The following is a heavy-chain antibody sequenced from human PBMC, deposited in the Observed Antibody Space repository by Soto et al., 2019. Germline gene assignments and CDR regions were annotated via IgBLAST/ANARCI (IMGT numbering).Heavy chain of an antibody. D-gene: IGHD1-26*01. CDR3: AKEGSGSRFAFDV. CDR1: GFTFSSHG. Sequence: QVQLVESGGGVVQPGTSLRLSCAASGFTFSSHGMHWVRQAPGNGLEWVAVVSDSGKTKYYADSVKGRLTISRDNSKNTLFLQMSSLRSEDTAVYYCAKEGSGSRFAFDVWGQGTMVVVSS. J-gene: IGHJ3*01. V-gene: IGHV3-30*18. CDR2: VSDSGKTK.